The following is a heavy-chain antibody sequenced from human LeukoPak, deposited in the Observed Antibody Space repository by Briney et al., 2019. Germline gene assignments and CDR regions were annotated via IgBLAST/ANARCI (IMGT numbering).Heavy chain of an antibody. J-gene: IGHJ5*02. Sequence: SVKVSCKASGYTFTTYGISWVRQAPGQGLDWIGWISAYNGNTNYAQKLQGRVTMTTDTSTTTAYMELRSLRSGDTTVYYCARGGVVPPAVVNWFGPWGQGTLVTVSS. CDR2: ISAYNGNT. V-gene: IGHV1-18*01. D-gene: IGHD2-2*01. CDR3: ARGGVVPPAVVNWFGP. CDR1: GYTFTTYG.